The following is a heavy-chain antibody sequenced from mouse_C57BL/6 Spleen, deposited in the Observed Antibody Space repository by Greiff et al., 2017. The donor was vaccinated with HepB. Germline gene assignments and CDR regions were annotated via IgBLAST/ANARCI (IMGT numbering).Heavy chain of an antibody. CDR1: GFSLTSYG. J-gene: IGHJ4*01. CDR3: AKQQGKDGNYEGDYYAMDY. V-gene: IGHV2-3*01. D-gene: IGHD2-1*01. CDR2: IWGDGST. Sequence: VQVVESGPGLVAPSQSLSITCTVSGFSLTSYGVSWVRQPPGKGLEWLGVIWGDGSTNYHSALISRLSISKDNSKSQVFLKLNSLQTDDTATYYCAKQQGKDGNYEGDYYAMDYWGQGTSVTVSS.